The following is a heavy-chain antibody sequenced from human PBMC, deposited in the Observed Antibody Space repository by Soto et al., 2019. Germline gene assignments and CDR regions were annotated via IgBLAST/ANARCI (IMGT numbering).Heavy chain of an antibody. V-gene: IGHV3-21*01. J-gene: IGHJ1*01. Sequence: GRSLRLSCAASGFTFSSYTMHWVRQAPGKGLEWVSSISTGSSYIYYADSLKGRFTISRDNAGNSLYLQMNSLRAEDTAVYYCAREMKQLVQEGFLQHWGQGTLVTVSS. D-gene: IGHD6-13*01. CDR2: ISTGSSYI. CDR3: AREMKQLVQEGFLQH. CDR1: GFTFSSYT.